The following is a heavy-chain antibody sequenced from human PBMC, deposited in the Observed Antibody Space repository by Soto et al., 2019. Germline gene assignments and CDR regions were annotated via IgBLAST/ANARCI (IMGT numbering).Heavy chain of an antibody. CDR1: GGSISNLGYY. J-gene: IGHJ5*02. Sequence: PSETLSLTCTVSGGSISNLGYYWSWIRQHPGKGLEWIGYIYYSGSTYYNPSLKSRVTISVDTSKNQFSLKLSSVTAADTAVYYCAIVGGITWFDPWGQGTLVTVSS. D-gene: IGHD3-16*01. V-gene: IGHV4-31*03. CDR3: AIVGGITWFDP. CDR2: IYYSGST.